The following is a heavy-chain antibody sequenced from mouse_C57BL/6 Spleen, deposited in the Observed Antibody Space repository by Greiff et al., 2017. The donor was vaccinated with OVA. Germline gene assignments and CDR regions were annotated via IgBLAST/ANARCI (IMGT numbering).Heavy chain of an antibody. V-gene: IGHV1-50*01. CDR3: ARRGRGNSWYFDV. CDR2: IDPSDSYT. J-gene: IGHJ1*03. Sequence: QVQLQQSGAELVKPGASVKLSCKASGYTFTSYWMQWVKQRPGQGLEWIGEIDPSDSYTNYNQKFKGKATLTVDTSSSTAYMQLSSLTSEDSAVYYCARRGRGNSWYFDVWGTGTTVTVSS. D-gene: IGHD2-1*01. CDR1: GYTFTSYW.